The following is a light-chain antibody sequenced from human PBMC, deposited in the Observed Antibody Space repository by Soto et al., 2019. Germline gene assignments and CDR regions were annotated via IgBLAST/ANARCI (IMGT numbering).Light chain of an antibody. CDR2: VAS. V-gene: IGKV1-39*01. J-gene: IGKJ1*01. CDR3: QQTYRTPRT. Sequence: DIQMTQSPSSLSASVGDRVTITCRASQSIATYLNWYQQNSGNAPNLLIYVASTLQSGVPSRFSGSGSGTDFTLTISSLQTEDFATYYCQQTYRTPRTFGQGTKVEIK. CDR1: QSIATY.